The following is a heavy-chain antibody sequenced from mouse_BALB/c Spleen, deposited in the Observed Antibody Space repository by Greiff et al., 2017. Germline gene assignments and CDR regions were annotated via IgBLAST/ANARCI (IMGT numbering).Heavy chain of an antibody. Sequence: VKLMESGAELVRPGTSVKVSCKASGYAFTNYLIEWVKQRPGQGLEWIGVINPGSGGTNYNEKFKGKATLTADKSSSTAYMQLSSLTSDDSAVYFCARLWDDDAMDYWGQGTSVTVSS. D-gene: IGHD4-1*01. CDR3: ARLWDDDAMDY. J-gene: IGHJ4*01. V-gene: IGHV1-54*01. CDR2: INPGSGGT. CDR1: GYAFTNYL.